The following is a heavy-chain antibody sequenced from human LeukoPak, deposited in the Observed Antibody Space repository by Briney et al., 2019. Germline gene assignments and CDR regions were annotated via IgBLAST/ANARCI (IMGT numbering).Heavy chain of an antibody. CDR3: ARDASWSRAAVGTVY. D-gene: IGHD6-13*01. CDR1: GFTFSSYS. CDR2: ISSSSSYI. J-gene: IGHJ4*02. V-gene: IGHV3-21*01. Sequence: PGGSLRLSCAASGFTFSSYSMNWVRQAPGKGLEWVSSISSSSSYIYYADSVKGRFTISRDNAKNSLYLQMNSLRAEDTAVYYCARDASWSRAAVGTVYWGQGTLVTVSS.